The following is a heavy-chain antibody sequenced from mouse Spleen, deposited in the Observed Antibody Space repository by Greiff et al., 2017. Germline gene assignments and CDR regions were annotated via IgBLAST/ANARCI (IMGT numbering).Heavy chain of an antibody. V-gene: IGHV1-81*01. Sequence: VKLVESGAELARPGASVKLSCKASGYTFTSYGISWVKQRTGQGLEWIGEIYPRSGNTYYNEKFKGKATVTADKSSSTAYMELRSLTSEDSAVYFCAGLVSSRGDMDYWGQGTSVTVSS. CDR1: GYTFTSYG. CDR3: AGLVSSRGDMDY. J-gene: IGHJ4*01. CDR2: IYPRSGNT. D-gene: IGHD2-10*02.